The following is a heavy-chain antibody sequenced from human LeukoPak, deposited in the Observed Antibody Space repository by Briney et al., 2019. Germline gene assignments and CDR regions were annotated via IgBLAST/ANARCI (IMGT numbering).Heavy chain of an antibody. V-gene: IGHV5-51*01. CDR2: IYPGDSDT. Sequence: GESLKISCKGSGYSFTSYWIGWVRQLPGKGLEWMGIIYPGDSDTRYSPSFQGQVTISADKSISTAYLQWSSLKASDTAMYYCARQNDFWSGYLYYWGQGTLVTVSS. CDR1: GYSFTSYW. J-gene: IGHJ4*02. D-gene: IGHD3-3*01. CDR3: ARQNDFWSGYLYY.